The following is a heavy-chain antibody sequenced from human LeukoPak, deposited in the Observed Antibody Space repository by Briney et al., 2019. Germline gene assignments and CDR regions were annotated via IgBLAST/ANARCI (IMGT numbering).Heavy chain of an antibody. CDR3: ARELGEGQQLVRWFDP. CDR1: GFTFSSYS. D-gene: IGHD6-13*01. J-gene: IGHJ5*02. V-gene: IGHV3-48*04. Sequence: GRSLRLSCAASGFTFSSYSMNWVRQAPGKGLEWVSYISSSSSTIYYADSVKGRFTISRDNAKNSLYLQMSSLRAEDTAVYYCARELGEGQQLVRWFDPWGQGTLVTVSS. CDR2: ISSSSSTI.